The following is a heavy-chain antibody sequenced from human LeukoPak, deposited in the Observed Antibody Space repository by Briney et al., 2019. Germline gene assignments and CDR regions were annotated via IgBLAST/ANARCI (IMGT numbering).Heavy chain of an antibody. Sequence: GGSLRLSCAASGFTFNSYSMNWVRQAPGKGLEWVSSISSSSSSIYYADSVKGRFTISRDNAKNSLSLQMDSLRAEDTAVYYCARGGLWGGDYWGQGTLVTVSS. J-gene: IGHJ4*02. D-gene: IGHD3-16*01. CDR1: GFTFNSYS. CDR2: ISSSSSSI. V-gene: IGHV3-21*01. CDR3: ARGGLWGGDY.